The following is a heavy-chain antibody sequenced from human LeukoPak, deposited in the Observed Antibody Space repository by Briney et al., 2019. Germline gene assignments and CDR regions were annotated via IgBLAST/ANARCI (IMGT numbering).Heavy chain of an antibody. CDR2: INTDGSST. D-gene: IGHD1-14*01. J-gene: IGHJ6*03. CDR3: AKTGPYYSYMDV. Sequence: PGGSLRLSCAASGFTFSSYAMSWVRQAPGKGLEWVSRINTDGSSTSYADSVKGRFTISRDNAKNTLYLQMNSLRAEDTAVYYCAKTGPYYSYMDVWGQGTTVTVSS. CDR1: GFTFSSYA. V-gene: IGHV3-74*01.